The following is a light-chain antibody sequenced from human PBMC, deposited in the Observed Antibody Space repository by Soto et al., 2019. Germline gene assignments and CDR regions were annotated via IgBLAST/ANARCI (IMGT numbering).Light chain of an antibody. CDR2: GAS. V-gene: IGKV3D-15*01. CDR3: QHYNDWPPAFT. J-gene: IGKJ3*01. CDR1: QSLNRN. Sequence: EILMTQSPATLSVSPGERATLSCRASQSLNRNLAWYQQKPGQAPRLIIYGASTRASGIPARFSGSGSGTVFTLTISSLKSEDFALTYCQHYNDWPPAFTFGPGTKVDL.